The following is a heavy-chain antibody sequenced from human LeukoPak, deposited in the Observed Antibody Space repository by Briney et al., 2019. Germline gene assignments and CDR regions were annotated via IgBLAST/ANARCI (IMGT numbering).Heavy chain of an antibody. CDR3: AKDKSQDCSSTSCYADYYYYYGMDV. J-gene: IGHJ6*02. V-gene: IGHV3-23*01. CDR2: ISGSGGST. Sequence: GGSXXXXXAASGFTFSSYAMSXVRRAPGKGLXXXSXISGSGGSTYYADSVKGRFTISRDNSKNTLYLQMNSLRAEDTAVYYCAKDKSQDCSSTSCYADYYYYYGMDVWGQGTTVTVSS. D-gene: IGHD2-2*01. CDR1: GFTFSSYA.